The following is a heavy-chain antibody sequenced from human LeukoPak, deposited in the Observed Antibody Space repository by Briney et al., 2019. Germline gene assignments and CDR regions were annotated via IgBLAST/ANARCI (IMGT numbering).Heavy chain of an antibody. Sequence: GGSLRLSCAPSGFTFSSYAMSWVRQAPGKGLEWVSAISGSGGSTYYADSVKGRFTISRDNSKNTLYPQMNSLRAEDTAVYYCAKDKPPQGYFDYWGQGTLVTVSS. CDR1: GFTFSSYA. J-gene: IGHJ4*02. CDR3: AKDKPPQGYFDY. CDR2: ISGSGGST. V-gene: IGHV3-23*01.